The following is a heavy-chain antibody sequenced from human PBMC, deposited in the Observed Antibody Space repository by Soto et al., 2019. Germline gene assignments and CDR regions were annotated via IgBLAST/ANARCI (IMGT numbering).Heavy chain of an antibody. Sequence: QVQLVESGGGVVQPGRSLRLSCAASGFTFSSYAMHWVRQAPGKGLEWVAVISYDGSNKYYADSVKGRFTISRDNSKNPLYLQMNSLRAEDTAVYYCASTSSRLAGGIAYDYWGQGTLVTVSS. D-gene: IGHD2-15*01. CDR2: ISYDGSNK. CDR1: GFTFSSYA. V-gene: IGHV3-30-3*01. J-gene: IGHJ4*02. CDR3: ASTSSRLAGGIAYDY.